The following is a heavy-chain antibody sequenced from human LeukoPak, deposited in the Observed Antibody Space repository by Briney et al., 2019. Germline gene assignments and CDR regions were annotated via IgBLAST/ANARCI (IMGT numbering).Heavy chain of an antibody. V-gene: IGHV4-59*01. CDR1: GGSISSYY. J-gene: IGHJ6*02. CDR2: IYYSGST. Sequence: PSETLSLTCTVSGGSISSYYWSWIRQPPGKGLEWIGYIYYSGSTNYNPSLKSRVTISVDTSKNQFSLKLSSVTAADTAVYYCARDNVAAAGTHPGYYYYGMDVWGQGTTVTVSS. D-gene: IGHD6-13*01. CDR3: ARDNVAAAGTHPGYYYYGMDV.